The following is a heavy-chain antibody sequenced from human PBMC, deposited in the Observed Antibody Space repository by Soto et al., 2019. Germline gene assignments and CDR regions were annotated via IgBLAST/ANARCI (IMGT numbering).Heavy chain of an antibody. Sequence: QLQLQESGPGLVKPSETLSLTCTVSGGSISSSSYYWGWIRQPPGKGLEWIGSIYYSGSTYYNPSLKSRVTISVDTSKNQFSLKLSSVTAADTAVYYCARPRCSSTSCYGLGYMDVWGKGTTVTVSS. CDR2: IYYSGST. D-gene: IGHD2-2*01. J-gene: IGHJ6*03. V-gene: IGHV4-39*01. CDR3: ARPRCSSTSCYGLGYMDV. CDR1: GGSISSSSYY.